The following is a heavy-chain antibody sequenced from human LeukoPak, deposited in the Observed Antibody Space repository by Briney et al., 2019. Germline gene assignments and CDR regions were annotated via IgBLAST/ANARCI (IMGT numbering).Heavy chain of an antibody. V-gene: IGHV3-30*02. CDR2: IRYDGSNK. D-gene: IGHD3-10*01. Sequence: GGSLRLSCAASGFTFSSYGMHWVRQAPGKGLEWVAFIRYDGSNKYYADSVKGRFTVSRDNSKNTLYLQMNSLRAENTAVYYCAKDHVLWFGESYWGQGTLVTVSS. J-gene: IGHJ4*02. CDR3: AKDHVLWFGESY. CDR1: GFTFSSYG.